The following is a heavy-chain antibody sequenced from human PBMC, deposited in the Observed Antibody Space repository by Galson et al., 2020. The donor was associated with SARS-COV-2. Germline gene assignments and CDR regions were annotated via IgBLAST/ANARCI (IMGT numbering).Heavy chain of an antibody. J-gene: IGHJ6*02. Sequence: ASVKVSCKASGYTFTGYYMHWVRQAPGQGIEWMGWINPNSGGTNYAQKFKGRVTMTRDTSISTAYMELSRLRSDDTAVYYCARQLRAASYYYYGMDVWGQGTTVTVSS. V-gene: IGHV1-2*02. CDR1: GYTFTGYY. D-gene: IGHD6-6*01. CDR3: ARQLRAASYYYYGMDV. CDR2: INPNSGGT.